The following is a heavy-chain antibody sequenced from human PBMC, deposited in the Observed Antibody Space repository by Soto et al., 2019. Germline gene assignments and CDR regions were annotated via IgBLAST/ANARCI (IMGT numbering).Heavy chain of an antibody. D-gene: IGHD5-12*01. Sequence: SETLSLTCAVYGGSFSGYYWSWIRQPPGKGLGWIGEINHSGSTNYNPSLKSRVTISADTSKNQFSLKLSSVTAADTAVYYCASRAYGGLVDYWGQGTLVTVSS. CDR3: ASRAYGGLVDY. CDR2: INHSGST. V-gene: IGHV4-34*01. CDR1: GGSFSGYY. J-gene: IGHJ4*02.